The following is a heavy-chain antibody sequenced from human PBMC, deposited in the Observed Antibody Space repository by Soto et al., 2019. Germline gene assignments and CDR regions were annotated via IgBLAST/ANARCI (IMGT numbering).Heavy chain of an antibody. CDR1: GFTFNAYS. J-gene: IGHJ4*02. D-gene: IGHD5-18*01. CDR3: ARPDGATYSFRH. CDR2: ISTTGGST. Sequence: DVQLLESGGSLVQPGGSLRLSCAASGFTFNAYSFSWVRQPPGRGLELVSAISTTGGSTYYADSVKGRFTISRDNSQNTLYLQMNGLRAEDTAVYYCARPDGATYSFRHWGQGALVTVSS. V-gene: IGHV3-23*01.